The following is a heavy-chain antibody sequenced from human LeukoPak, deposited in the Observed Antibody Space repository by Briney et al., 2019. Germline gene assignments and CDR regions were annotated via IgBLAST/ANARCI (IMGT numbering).Heavy chain of an antibody. Sequence: GGSLRLSCAASGFTFSSYSMNWVRQAPGKGLEWVSSISSRSSYIYHADSVKGRFTISRDNAKNSLYLQMNSLRAEDTALYYCAKDYSSGWSGAFDIWGQGTMVTVSS. V-gene: IGHV3-21*04. J-gene: IGHJ3*02. CDR3: AKDYSSGWSGAFDI. D-gene: IGHD6-19*01. CDR1: GFTFSSYS. CDR2: ISSRSSYI.